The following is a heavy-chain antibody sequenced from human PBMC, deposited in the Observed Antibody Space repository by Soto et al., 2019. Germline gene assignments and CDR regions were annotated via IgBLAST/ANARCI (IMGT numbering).Heavy chain of an antibody. Sequence: GGSLRLSCAASGFTFSNYGMHWVRQAPGKGLEWVAVIWHDGSNKYYADSVKGRFTISRDNSKNTLYLQMNSLRAEDTAVYYCARGQVQCQQDYYYGMDVWGQGTTVTVSS. V-gene: IGHV3-33*01. D-gene: IGHD6-19*01. J-gene: IGHJ6*02. CDR3: ARGQVQCQQDYYYGMDV. CDR2: IWHDGSNK. CDR1: GFTFSNYG.